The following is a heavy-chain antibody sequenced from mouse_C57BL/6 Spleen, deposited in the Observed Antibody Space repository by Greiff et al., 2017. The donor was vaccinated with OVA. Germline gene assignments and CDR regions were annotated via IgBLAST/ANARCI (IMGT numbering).Heavy chain of an antibody. CDR3: ASGGGYDYDGDYYAMDY. J-gene: IGHJ4*01. CDR1: GFTFSDYG. CDR2: ISSGSSTI. Sequence: EVHLVESGGGLVKPGGSLKLSCAASGFTFSDYGMHWVRQAPEKGLEWVAYISSGSSTIYYAATVKGRFTISRDNAKNTLFLQMTSLRSEDTAMYYCASGGGYDYDGDYYAMDYWGQGTSVTVSS. D-gene: IGHD2-4*01. V-gene: IGHV5-17*01.